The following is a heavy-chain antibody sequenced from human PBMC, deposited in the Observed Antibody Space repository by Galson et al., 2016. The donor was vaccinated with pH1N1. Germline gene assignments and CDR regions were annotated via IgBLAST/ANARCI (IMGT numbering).Heavy chain of an antibody. CDR2: VNPGGSTI. D-gene: IGHD4-17*01. V-gene: IGHV5-51*03. J-gene: IGHJ3*02. CDR3: ARQYDFGDYRGNAFDI. Sequence: QSGAEVKKPGESLKISCKASGYRFTNYWIAWVRQVPGKGLEWVGVVNPGGSTIRYSPPFQGQVTISSDKSINTAYLPWVSLKASDTATYYCARQYDFGDYRGNAFDIWGLGTMVIVSS. CDR1: GYRFTNYW.